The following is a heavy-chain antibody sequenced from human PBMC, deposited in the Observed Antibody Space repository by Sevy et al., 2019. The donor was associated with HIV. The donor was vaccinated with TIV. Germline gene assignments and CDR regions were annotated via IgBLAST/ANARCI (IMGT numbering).Heavy chain of an antibody. J-gene: IGHJ6*02. CDR2: ISGSGGST. CDR3: AESANYDILTGFLLYYGMDV. V-gene: IGHV3-23*01. Sequence: GGSLRLSCAASGFTFSSYAMNWVRQAPGKGLEWVSAISGSGGSTYYADSVKGRFTISRDNSKNTLYLQMNSLRAEDRAVYYGAESANYDILTGFLLYYGMDVWGQGTTVTVSS. D-gene: IGHD3-9*01. CDR1: GFTFSSYA.